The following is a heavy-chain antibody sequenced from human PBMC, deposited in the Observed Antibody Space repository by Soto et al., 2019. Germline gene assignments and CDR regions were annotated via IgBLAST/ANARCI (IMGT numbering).Heavy chain of an antibody. J-gene: IGHJ4*02. CDR2: VNPILSMS. V-gene: IGHV1-69*04. Sequence: QVQLVQSGAEVKRPGSSVKVSCKASGDTFNFYSIHWVGQAPGLGLEWMGRVNPILSMSNYAQRFQGRVTMTADKSTSTAYMELSGLRPEDTAIYYCATSYGSGYRAFDFWGQGALVTVSS. D-gene: IGHD3-10*01. CDR1: GDTFNFYS. CDR3: ATSYGSGYRAFDF.